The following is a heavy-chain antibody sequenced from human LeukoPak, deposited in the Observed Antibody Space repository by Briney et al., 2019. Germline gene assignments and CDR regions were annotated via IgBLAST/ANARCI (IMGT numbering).Heavy chain of an antibody. CDR2: INPNSGGT. CDR3: ARALTRDFWSGYPYYYYYYYMDV. Sequence: ASVKVSCKASGYTFTGYCMHWVRQAPGQGLEWMGWINPNSGGTNYAQKFQGRVTMTRDTSISTAYMELSRLRSDDTAVYYCARALTRDFWSGYPYYYYYYYMDVWGKGTTVTVSS. V-gene: IGHV1-2*02. J-gene: IGHJ6*03. CDR1: GYTFTGYC. D-gene: IGHD3-3*01.